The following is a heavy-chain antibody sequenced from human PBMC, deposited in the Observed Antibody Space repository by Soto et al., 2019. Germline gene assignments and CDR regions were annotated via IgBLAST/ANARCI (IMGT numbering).Heavy chain of an antibody. CDR3: NRGGHFYEYMI. V-gene: IGHV4-61*08. CDR2: IAYNGGT. CDR1: DGSVSSYGYY. Sequence: QVQLQESGPGLVKPSETLSLTCTVSDGSVSSYGYYWTWVRQAPGKGLEWIGYIAYNGGTSYNASLRSRVTISVATSKCQFSLDLSFATAADTARYYCNRGGHFYEYMIWGQGTLVTVSS. J-gene: IGHJ4*02. D-gene: IGHD3-3*02.